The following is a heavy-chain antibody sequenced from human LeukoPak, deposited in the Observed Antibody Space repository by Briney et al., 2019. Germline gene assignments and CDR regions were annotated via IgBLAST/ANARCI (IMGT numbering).Heavy chain of an antibody. CDR1: AGSISSYY. Sequence: KTSETLSLTCTGSAGSISSYYWSWIRQPPGKGLEWIGYIYYSGSTNYNPSLKSRVTISVDTSKNQFSLKLSSVTAADTAVYYCARLVVPAAIYNWFDPWGQGTLVTVSS. CDR3: ARLVVPAAIYNWFDP. J-gene: IGHJ5*02. CDR2: IYYSGST. V-gene: IGHV4-59*01. D-gene: IGHD2-2*02.